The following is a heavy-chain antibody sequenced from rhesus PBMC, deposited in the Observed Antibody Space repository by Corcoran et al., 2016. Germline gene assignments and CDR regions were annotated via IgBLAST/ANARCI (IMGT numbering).Heavy chain of an antibody. D-gene: IGHD6-13*01. J-gene: IGHJ4*01. CDR2: IGGSPGNS. CDR3: ARQGGLAAGRVFDF. Sequence: QVQLQESGPGLVKPSETLSLTCAVSGYSISSGYYWGWIRQPPGKGLEVIGYIGGSPGNSYYNPALQSQDTISKDTSKTLFSLGLSSVTAADPAIYYCARQGGLAAGRVFDFWGQGVLVTVSS. V-gene: IGHV4-99*01. CDR1: GYSISSGYY.